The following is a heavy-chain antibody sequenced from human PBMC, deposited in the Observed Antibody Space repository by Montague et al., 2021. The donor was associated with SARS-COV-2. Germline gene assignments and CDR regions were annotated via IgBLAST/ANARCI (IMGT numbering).Heavy chain of an antibody. Sequence: SETLSLTCAVYGGSLSGYYWRWIRPPPWAGLTLIAGISHSGSTSYNPSLKSRVTISVDTSKNQFSLKLSSATAADTAVYYCARVPYRLLFVPRYYGMDVWGQGTTVTVSS. CDR2: ISHSGST. CDR3: ARVPYRLLFVPRYYGMDV. CDR1: GGSLSGYY. J-gene: IGHJ6*02. D-gene: IGHD2-2*01. V-gene: IGHV4-34*01.